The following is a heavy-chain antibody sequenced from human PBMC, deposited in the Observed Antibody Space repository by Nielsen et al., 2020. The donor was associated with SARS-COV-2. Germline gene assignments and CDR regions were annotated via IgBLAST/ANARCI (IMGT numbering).Heavy chain of an antibody. V-gene: IGHV4-59*01. CDR3: ARVWSGYDLGHHYYYYYMDV. D-gene: IGHD5-12*01. Sequence: GSLRLSCAASGFTFSNAWMSWIRQPPGKGLEWIGYIYYSGSTNYNPSLKSRVTISVDTSKNQFSLKLSSVTAADTAVYYCARVWSGYDLGHHYYYYYMDVWGKGTTVTVSS. CDR2: IYYSGST. J-gene: IGHJ6*03. CDR1: GFTFSNAW.